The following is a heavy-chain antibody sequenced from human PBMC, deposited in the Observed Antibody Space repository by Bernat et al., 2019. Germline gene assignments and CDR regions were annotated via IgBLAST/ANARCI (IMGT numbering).Heavy chain of an antibody. CDR3: ARSQVGATKGTFDY. D-gene: IGHD1-26*01. CDR2: ISAYNGNT. Sequence: QVQLVQSGAEVKKPGSSVKVSCKASGGTFSSYTISWVRQAPGQGLEWMGWISAYNGNTNYAQKLQGRVTMTTDTSTSTAYMELRSLRSDDTAVYYCARSQVGATKGTFDYWGQGTLVTVSS. CDR1: GGTFSSYT. J-gene: IGHJ4*02. V-gene: IGHV1-18*01.